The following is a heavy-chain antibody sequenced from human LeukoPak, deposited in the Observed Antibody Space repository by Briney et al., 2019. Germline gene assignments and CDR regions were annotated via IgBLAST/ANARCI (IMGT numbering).Heavy chain of an antibody. CDR1: GGSLSDFY. CDR2: INHSGSP. Sequence: SETLSLTCGVYGGSLSDFYWSWIRQPPGKGLEWIGEINHSGSPNYNPSLRSRVTILVDTSTNQFSLKLGSVTAADSAVYYCARGRYDYVWGSYRYSFDSWGQGTLITVSS. D-gene: IGHD3-16*02. J-gene: IGHJ4*02. V-gene: IGHV4-34*01. CDR3: ARGRYDYVWGSYRYSFDS.